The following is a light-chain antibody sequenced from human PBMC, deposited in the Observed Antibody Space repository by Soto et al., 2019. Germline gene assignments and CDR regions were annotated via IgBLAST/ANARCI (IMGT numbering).Light chain of an antibody. CDR2: SVN. V-gene: IGLV1-47*02. Sequence: QSVLTQPPSASGTPGQRVTISCSGSSSNIGKNYVYWYQQLPGTAPKLLIYSVNQRPSGVPDRFSGSKSGTSASLAIGGLRSEDEADCYCAAWDDSLRGLVFGGGTKLTVL. CDR3: AAWDDSLRGLV. J-gene: IGLJ2*01. CDR1: SSNIGKNY.